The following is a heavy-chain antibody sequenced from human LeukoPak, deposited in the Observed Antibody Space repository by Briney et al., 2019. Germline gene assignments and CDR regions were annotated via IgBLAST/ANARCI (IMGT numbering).Heavy chain of an antibody. CDR1: GGSISSGGYS. CDR2: IYHSGST. CDR3: AKDYYDSSGDAFDI. V-gene: IGHV4-30-2*01. D-gene: IGHD3-22*01. Sequence: PSETLSLTCAVSGGSISSGGYSWSWIRQPPGKGLEWIGYIYHSGSTNYNPSLKSRVTISVDTSKNQFSLKLSSVTAADTAVYYCAKDYYDSSGDAFDIWGQGTMVTVSS. J-gene: IGHJ3*02.